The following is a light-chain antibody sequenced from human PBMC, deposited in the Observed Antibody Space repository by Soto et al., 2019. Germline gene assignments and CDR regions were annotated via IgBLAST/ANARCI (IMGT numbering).Light chain of an antibody. CDR2: DAF. CDR3: QQRHTWPLS. V-gene: IGKV3-11*01. Sequence: EIVLPHSPAPLPLSAGERATLSCMASQSISNYLAWYQQRPGQAPRLLIYDAFNSATGIPAGFTDSGSGTEFTLSISRLETEDFAVYYCQQRHTWPLSCGGGPKVEIK. CDR1: QSISNY. J-gene: IGKJ4*01.